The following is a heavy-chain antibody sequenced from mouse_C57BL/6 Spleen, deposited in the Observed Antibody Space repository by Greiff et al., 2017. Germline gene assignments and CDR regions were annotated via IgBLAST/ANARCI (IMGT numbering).Heavy chain of an antibody. D-gene: IGHD2-3*01. CDR1: GYTFTSYW. CDR3: ARVYDGYSPFDY. V-gene: IGHV1-64*01. J-gene: IGHJ2*01. CDR2: IHPNSGST. Sequence: QVQLQQPGAELVKPGASVKLSCKASGYTFTSYWMHWVKQRPGQGLEWIGMIHPNSGSTNYNEKFKSKATLTVDKSSSTAYMQLSSLTSEDSAVYYCARVYDGYSPFDYWGQGTTLTVSS.